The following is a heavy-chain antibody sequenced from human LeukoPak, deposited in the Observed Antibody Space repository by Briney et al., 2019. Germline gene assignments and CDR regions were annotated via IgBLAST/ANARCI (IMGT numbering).Heavy chain of an antibody. Sequence: PSETLSLTCTISGDSISSGDYYWSWIRQPPGKGLEWIGEINHSGSTNYNPSLKSRVTISVDTSKNQFSLKLSSVTAADTAVYYCARARYCSGGSCATWSYPFDYWGQGTLVTVSS. CDR1: GDSISSGDYY. CDR2: INHSGST. CDR3: ARARYCSGGSCATWSYPFDY. D-gene: IGHD2-15*01. J-gene: IGHJ4*02. V-gene: IGHV4-39*07.